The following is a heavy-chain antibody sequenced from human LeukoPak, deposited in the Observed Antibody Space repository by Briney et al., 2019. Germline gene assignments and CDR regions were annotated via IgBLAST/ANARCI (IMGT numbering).Heavy chain of an antibody. D-gene: IGHD4-17*01. V-gene: IGHV4-61*02. CDR2: IYTSGST. J-gene: IGHJ6*03. CDR3: ARALRVGAPMDV. CDR1: GGSISSGSYY. Sequence: PSQTLSLTCTVSGGSISSGSYYWSWIRQPAGKGLEWIGRIYTSGSTNYNPSLRSRVTISVDTSKNQFSLKLSSVTAADTAVYYCARALRVGAPMDVWGKGTTVTVSS.